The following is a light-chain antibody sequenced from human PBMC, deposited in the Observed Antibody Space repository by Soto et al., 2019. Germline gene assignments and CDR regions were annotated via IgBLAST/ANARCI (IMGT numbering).Light chain of an antibody. CDR1: QSISSW. CDR2: KAS. Sequence: DIQMTQSPSTLSAFVGDRVIITCRASQSISSWLAWYQQKPGKAPNLLIYKASSLESGVPSRFGGSGSGTEFTLTISSLQPDDFATYYCQQYNTYPLTFGGGTKVEIK. CDR3: QQYNTYPLT. J-gene: IGKJ4*01. V-gene: IGKV1-5*03.